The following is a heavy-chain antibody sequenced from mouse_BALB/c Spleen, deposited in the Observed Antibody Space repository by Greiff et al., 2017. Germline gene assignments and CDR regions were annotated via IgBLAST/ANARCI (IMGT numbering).Heavy chain of an antibody. CDR2: ISNLAYSI. Sequence: EVHLVESGGGLVQPGGSRKLSCAASGFTFSDYGMAWVRQAPGKGPEWVAFISNLAYSIYYADTVTGRFTVSRENAKNTLYLEMSSLRSEDTAMYCCAREEGNWHYFDYWGQGTTVTVSS. V-gene: IGHV5-15*02. CDR1: GFTFSDYG. D-gene: IGHD4-1*01. J-gene: IGHJ2*01. CDR3: AREEGNWHYFDY.